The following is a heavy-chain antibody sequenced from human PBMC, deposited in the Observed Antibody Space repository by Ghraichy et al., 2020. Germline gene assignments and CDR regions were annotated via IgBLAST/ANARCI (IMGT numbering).Heavy chain of an antibody. J-gene: IGHJ4*02. Sequence: GESLNISCAASGFTFSSYWMSWVRQAPGKGLEWVANIKQDGSEKYYVDSVKGRFTISRDNAKNSLYLQMNSLRAEDTAVYYCARDRGTACTNGVCRTDYWGQGTLVTVSS. CDR3: ARDRGTACTNGVCRTDY. CDR2: IKQDGSEK. CDR1: GFTFSSYW. D-gene: IGHD2-8*01. V-gene: IGHV3-7*01.